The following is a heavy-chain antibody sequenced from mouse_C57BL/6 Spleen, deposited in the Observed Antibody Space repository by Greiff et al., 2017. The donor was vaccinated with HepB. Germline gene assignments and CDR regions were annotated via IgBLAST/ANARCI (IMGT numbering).Heavy chain of an antibody. CDR2: INPNNGGT. CDR3: ARRGYGGAWFAY. Sequence: VQLQQSGPELVKPGASVKIPCKASGYTFTDYNMDWVKQSHGKSLEWIGDINPNNGGTIYNQKFKGKATLTVDKSSSTAYMELRSLTSEDTAVYYCARRGYGGAWFAYWGQGTLVTVSA. CDR1: GYTFTDYN. V-gene: IGHV1-18*01. J-gene: IGHJ3*01. D-gene: IGHD2-2*01.